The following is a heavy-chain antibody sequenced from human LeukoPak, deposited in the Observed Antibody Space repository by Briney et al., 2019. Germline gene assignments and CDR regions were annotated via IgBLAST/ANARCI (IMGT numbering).Heavy chain of an antibody. D-gene: IGHD2-2*01. CDR3: ARDPNDIVVVPAATIVGWFDP. V-gene: IGHV3-48*04. CDR2: ISSSSSTI. CDR1: GFTFSSYA. J-gene: IGHJ5*02. Sequence: GGSLRLSCEASGFTFSSYAMSWVRQAPGKGLEWVSYISSSSSTIYYADSVKGRFTISRDNAKNSLYLQMNSLRAEDTAVYYCARDPNDIVVVPAATIVGWFDPWGQGTLVTVSS.